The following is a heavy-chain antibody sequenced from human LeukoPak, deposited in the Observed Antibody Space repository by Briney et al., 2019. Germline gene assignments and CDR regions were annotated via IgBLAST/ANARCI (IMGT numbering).Heavy chain of an antibody. CDR1: GFTFSSHW. Sequence: GGSLRLSCAASGFTFSSHWMHWVRQAPGKGLVWVSRINKDGSSTSYADTVKGRFTISRDNAGNTLYLQMNSLRAEDTAMYYCATGIYYYAMDVWGQGTTVTVSS. CDR2: INKDGSST. D-gene: IGHD2-15*01. J-gene: IGHJ6*02. CDR3: ATGIYYYAMDV. V-gene: IGHV3-74*01.